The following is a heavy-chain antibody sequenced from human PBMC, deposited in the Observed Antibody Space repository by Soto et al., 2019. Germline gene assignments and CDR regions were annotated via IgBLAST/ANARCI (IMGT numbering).Heavy chain of an antibody. CDR2: INTGSGNT. J-gene: IGHJ6*03. CDR3: FIFGIMDV. CDR1: GYTFTSYA. Sequence: GAPVKVSCKASGYTFTSYAMHWVRQAPGQSLEWMGWINTGSGNTKYSQKFQGRVTITGDTSASTAYMDLSSLKSEDTAVYYCFIFGIMDVWGKGTTVTVSS. V-gene: IGHV1-3*04. D-gene: IGHD3-3*01.